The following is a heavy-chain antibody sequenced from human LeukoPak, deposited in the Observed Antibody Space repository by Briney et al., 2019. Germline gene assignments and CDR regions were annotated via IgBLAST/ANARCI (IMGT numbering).Heavy chain of an antibody. D-gene: IGHD6-19*01. J-gene: IGHJ3*02. V-gene: IGHV3-7*03. CDR1: GFTFSSYW. Sequence: GGSLRLSCAASGFTFSSYWMSWVRQAPGKGLEWVANIKQDGSEKYYVDSVKGRFTISRDNAKNSLYLQMNSLRAEDTAVYYCARDRGYSSGWGLDAFDIWGQGTTVTVSS. CDR3: ARDRGYSSGWGLDAFDI. CDR2: IKQDGSEK.